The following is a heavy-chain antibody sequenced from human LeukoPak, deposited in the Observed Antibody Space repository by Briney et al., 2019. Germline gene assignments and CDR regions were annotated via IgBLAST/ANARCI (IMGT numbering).Heavy chain of an antibody. V-gene: IGHV3-30*03. CDR2: ISHDATE. D-gene: IGHD5-18*01. CDR1: GFTFSSYG. Sequence: GGSLRLSCAASGFTFSSYGMHWVRQAPGKGLEFVASISHDATERYRESVKGRFTISRDTSKNTVYLQMNTLRAEDSALYYCTRTGLGYRLGNGLDAWGQGTQVTVSS. J-gene: IGHJ5*02. CDR3: TRTGLGYRLGNGLDA.